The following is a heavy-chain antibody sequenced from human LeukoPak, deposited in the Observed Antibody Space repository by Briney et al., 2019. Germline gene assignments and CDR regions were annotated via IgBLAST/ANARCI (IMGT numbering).Heavy chain of an antibody. CDR1: GYSFTSYW. CDR3: ARLGDIIVVPAAGWFDP. J-gene: IGHJ5*02. CDR2: IYPGGSDT. Sequence: PGESLKISCKGSGYSFTSYWIGWVRRMPGKGLEWMGIIYPGGSDTRYSPSFQGQVTISADKSISTAYLQWSSLKASDTAMYYCARLGDIIVVPAAGWFDPWGQGTLVTVSS. V-gene: IGHV5-51*01. D-gene: IGHD2-2*01.